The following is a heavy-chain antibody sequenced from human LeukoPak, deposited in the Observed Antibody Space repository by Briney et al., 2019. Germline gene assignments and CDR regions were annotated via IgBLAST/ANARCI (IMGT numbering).Heavy chain of an antibody. CDR2: ISSSGGTT. CDR3: ARFIAAPYYFDY. V-gene: IGHV3-23*01. D-gene: IGHD6-13*01. CDR1: GFIFRSYG. Sequence: TGGSLRLSCAASGFIFRSYGMSWVRQAPGKGLEWVSGISSSGGTTHYADSVQGRFTISRDNSKNTLYLQMNSLRAGDTAVYYCARFIAAPYYFDYWGRGTLVTVSS. J-gene: IGHJ4*02.